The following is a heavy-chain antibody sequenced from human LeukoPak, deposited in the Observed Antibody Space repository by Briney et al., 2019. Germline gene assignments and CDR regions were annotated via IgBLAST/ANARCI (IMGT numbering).Heavy chain of an antibody. CDR3: ARDKGDYDSSGSLFVF. Sequence: GGSLRLSCAASGFTFSRYWMSWVRQVPRKGLEWVANIRQDGGEIYYVDSVKGRFTISRDNAKSSLYLQMNSLRAGDTAVYYCARDKGDYDSSGSLFVFGGQGTLVTVSS. CDR2: IRQDGGEI. V-gene: IGHV3-7*03. CDR1: GFTFSRYW. D-gene: IGHD3-16*01. J-gene: IGHJ4*02.